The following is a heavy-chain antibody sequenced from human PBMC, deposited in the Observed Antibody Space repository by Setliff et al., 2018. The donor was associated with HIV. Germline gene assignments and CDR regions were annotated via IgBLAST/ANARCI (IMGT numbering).Heavy chain of an antibody. CDR1: GGSISDHY. CDR2: IYHSGRT. CDR3: ARVGYSRTSYAMDV. D-gene: IGHD5-12*01. V-gene: IGHV4-59*11. J-gene: IGHJ6*02. Sequence: TLSLTCTVSGGSISDHYWSWIRQPPGKGLEWIGTIYHSGRTTYSPSLKSRLTISVDTSNNQFSLKLSSVIAADTAVYYCARVGYSRTSYAMDVWGQGTTVTVSS.